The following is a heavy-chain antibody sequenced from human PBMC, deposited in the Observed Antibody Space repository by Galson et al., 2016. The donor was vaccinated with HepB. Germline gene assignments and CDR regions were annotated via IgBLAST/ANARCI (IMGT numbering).Heavy chain of an antibody. CDR3: AKALGGQNYYYGMDV. CDR2: TIPIFGTA. V-gene: IGHV1-69*06. D-gene: IGHD3-10*01. CDR1: GGTFSSHA. Sequence: SVKVSCKASGGTFSSHAISWVRQAPGQGLEWMGGTIPIFGTANYAQKFQGRVTITADKSTSTAYMELGSLRSEDTAMYYCAKALGGQNYYYGMDVWGPGTTVTVFS. J-gene: IGHJ6*02.